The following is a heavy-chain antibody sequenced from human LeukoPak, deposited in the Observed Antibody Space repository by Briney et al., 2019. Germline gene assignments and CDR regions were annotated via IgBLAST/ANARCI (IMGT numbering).Heavy chain of an antibody. J-gene: IGHJ4*02. Sequence: GGFLRLSCAASGFTFSSYAMSWVRQAPGKGLEWVSAISGSGGSTYYVDSVKGRFTISRDNSKNTLYLQMNSLRAEDTAVYYCAKRYCSSSSCSFFDYWGQGTLVTVSS. CDR3: AKRYCSSSSCSFFDY. CDR2: ISGSGGST. D-gene: IGHD2-2*01. V-gene: IGHV3-23*01. CDR1: GFTFSSYA.